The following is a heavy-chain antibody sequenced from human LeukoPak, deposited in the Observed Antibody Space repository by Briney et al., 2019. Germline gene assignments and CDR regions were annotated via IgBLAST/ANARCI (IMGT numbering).Heavy chain of an antibody. Sequence: GGSLRLSCAASGFTFSNYNMHWVRRAPGKGLEWVANIRGDGSRLYYVDSVKGRFTISRDNAKNSLYLQMSNLRADDTSAYYCARDRNYCSSDRCYDAFDIWGQGTMVTVSS. V-gene: IGHV3-7*01. J-gene: IGHJ3*02. CDR3: ARDRNYCSSDRCYDAFDI. CDR2: IRGDGSRL. D-gene: IGHD2-15*01. CDR1: GFTFSNYN.